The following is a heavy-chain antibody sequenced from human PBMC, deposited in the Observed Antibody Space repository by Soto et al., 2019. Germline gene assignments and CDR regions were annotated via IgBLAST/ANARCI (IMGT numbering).Heavy chain of an antibody. CDR3: ARRTTSRFDP. D-gene: IGHD4-17*01. J-gene: IGHJ5*02. CDR1: GYSVTNTR. Sequence: PXESLTISGQGSGYSVTNTRIGLVGQMPGKGLEWMGIIYPDDSDTTYSPAFQGQVSISVDNSISTAYLQWSSLKASDTALYYCARRTTSRFDPWGQGTLVTVSS. V-gene: IGHV5-51*03. CDR2: IYPDDSDT.